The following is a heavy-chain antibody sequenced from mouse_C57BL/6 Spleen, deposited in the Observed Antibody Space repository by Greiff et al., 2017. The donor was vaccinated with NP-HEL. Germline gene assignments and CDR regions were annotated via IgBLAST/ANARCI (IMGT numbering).Heavy chain of an antibody. J-gene: IGHJ3*01. CDR2: ISYDGSN. D-gene: IGHD1-1*01. V-gene: IGHV3-6*01. CDR1: GYSITSGYY. Sequence: EVKLMESGPGLVKPSQSLSLTCSVTGYSITSGYYWNWIRQFPGNKLEWMGYISYDGSNNYNPSLKNRISITRDTSKNQFFLKLNSVTTEDTATYYCAREDYSREAWFAYWGQGTLVTVSA. CDR3: AREDYSREAWFAY.